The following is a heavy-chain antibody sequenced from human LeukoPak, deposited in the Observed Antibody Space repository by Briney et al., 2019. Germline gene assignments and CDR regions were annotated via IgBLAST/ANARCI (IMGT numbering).Heavy chain of an antibody. Sequence: ASVKVSCTASAYTFTTYGISWVRQAPGQGLEWMGWISVYNGNTNYAQKLQGRVTMTTDTSTSTAYMELRSMRSDATAVYYCARDSLDCSGGICYSSEYFQDWGQGTVVTVSS. V-gene: IGHV1-18*01. CDR1: AYTFTTYG. CDR3: ARDSLDCSGGICYSSEYFQD. CDR2: ISVYNGNT. D-gene: IGHD2-15*01. J-gene: IGHJ1*01.